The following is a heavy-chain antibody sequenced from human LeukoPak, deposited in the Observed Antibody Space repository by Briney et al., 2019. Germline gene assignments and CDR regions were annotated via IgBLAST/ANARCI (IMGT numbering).Heavy chain of an antibody. CDR1: GGSISSYY. CDR3: AREQEGSSGWYNWFDP. CDR2: IYYSGST. D-gene: IGHD6-19*01. V-gene: IGHV4-59*01. J-gene: IGHJ5*02. Sequence: PSETLSLTCTVSGGSISSYYWSWLRQPPGKGLEWSGYIYYSGSTNYNPSLKSRVTISVDTSKNQFSLKLSSVTAADTAVYYCAREQEGSSGWYNWFDPWGQGTLVTVSS.